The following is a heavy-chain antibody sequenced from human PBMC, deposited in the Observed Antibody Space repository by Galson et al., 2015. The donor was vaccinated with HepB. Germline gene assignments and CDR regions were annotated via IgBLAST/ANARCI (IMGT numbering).Heavy chain of an antibody. CDR1: GCTVHTRA. J-gene: IGHJ5*02. CDR2: ISGGGENT. CDR3: ANQSAFYFDSSPSWGWFDP. Sequence: SLRLSCAVSGCTVHTRATSWVRQAPGKGLEWVSTISGGGENTFYADSMKGRFTISRDNSKNTLYLQMNNLRLEDTAVYYCANQSAFYFDSSPSWGWFDPWGQGTLVTVSS. D-gene: IGHD3-22*01. V-gene: IGHV3-23*01.